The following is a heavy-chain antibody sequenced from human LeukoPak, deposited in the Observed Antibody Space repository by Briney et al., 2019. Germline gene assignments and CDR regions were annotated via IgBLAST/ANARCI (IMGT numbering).Heavy chain of an antibody. V-gene: IGHV3-53*04. CDR1: GFTFSRFS. D-gene: IGHD1-14*01. CDR3: ARAGPYDAFDI. Sequence: GGSLRLSCAASGFTFSRFSMNWVRQAPGKGLEWVLVIYSGGSTYYADSVKGRFTISRHISKNTLYLQMNSLRAEDTAVYYCARAGPYDAFDIWGQGTMVTVSS. CDR2: IYSGGST. J-gene: IGHJ3*02.